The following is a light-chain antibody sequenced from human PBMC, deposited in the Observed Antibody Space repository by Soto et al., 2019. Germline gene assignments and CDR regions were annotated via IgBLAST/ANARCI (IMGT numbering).Light chain of an antibody. CDR3: QESYSTPSVT. V-gene: IGKV1-39*01. Sequence: DIQMTQSPSSMSASVGDRVTITCRASQSISAYLNWYQQKPGKAPKLLIYAASSLQSGVPSRFSGSGSGTDFTLTICSLQPEDFATYYCQESYSTPSVTFGPGTKVDIK. CDR1: QSISAY. J-gene: IGKJ3*01. CDR2: AAS.